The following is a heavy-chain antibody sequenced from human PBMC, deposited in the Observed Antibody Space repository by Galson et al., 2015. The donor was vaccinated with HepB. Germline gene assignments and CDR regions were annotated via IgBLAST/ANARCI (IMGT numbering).Heavy chain of an antibody. CDR1: GFTFSSYA. V-gene: IGHV3-30*04. D-gene: IGHD2-2*01. J-gene: IGHJ4*02. Sequence: SLRLSCAASGFTFSSYAMHWVRQAPGKGLEWVAVISYDGSNKYYADSVKGRFTISRDNSKNTLYLQMNSLRAEDTAVYYCASGMGYCSSTSCSYPMDFDYWGQGTLVTVSS. CDR3: ASGMGYCSSTSCSYPMDFDY. CDR2: ISYDGSNK.